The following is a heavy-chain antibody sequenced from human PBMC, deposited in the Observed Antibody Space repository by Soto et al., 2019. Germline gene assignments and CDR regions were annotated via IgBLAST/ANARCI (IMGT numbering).Heavy chain of an antibody. D-gene: IGHD2-15*01. V-gene: IGHV1-69*06. CDR1: GGTFSSYA. J-gene: IGHJ3*02. Sequence: QVQLVQSGAEVKKPGSSVKVSCKASGGTFSSYAISWVRQAPGQGLEWMGGIIPIFGTANYAQKFQGRVTITADKSTSSAARALSSLRSEDTAGYYSARFPKGGGNANDAFAIGGQGTMVTVSS. CDR3: ARFPKGGGNANDAFAI. CDR2: IIPIFGTA.